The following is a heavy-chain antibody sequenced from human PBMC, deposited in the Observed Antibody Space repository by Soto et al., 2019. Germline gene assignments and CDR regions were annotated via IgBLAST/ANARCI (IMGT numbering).Heavy chain of an antibody. Sequence: EVQLLESGGGLVQPGGSLRLSCAASGFTFSSYAMSWVRQAPGKGLEWVSAISGSGGSTYYADSVKGRFTISRDNSKNTLYMQMNSLRAKDTAVYYCAKDQYCSSWYLTGTFDPWGQGTLVTVSS. CDR1: GFTFSSYA. J-gene: IGHJ5*02. CDR3: AKDQYCSSWYLTGTFDP. V-gene: IGHV3-23*01. D-gene: IGHD6-13*01. CDR2: ISGSGGST.